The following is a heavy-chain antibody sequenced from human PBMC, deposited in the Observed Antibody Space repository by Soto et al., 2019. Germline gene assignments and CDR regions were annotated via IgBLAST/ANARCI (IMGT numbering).Heavy chain of an antibody. D-gene: IGHD2-2*01. V-gene: IGHV5-51*01. CDR3: ARQGYCSTTACYAVDY. CDR2: IYPGDSNT. CDR1: GYTFTSYW. Sequence: GESLKISCKGSGYTFTSYWIGWVRQMPGKGVGWRGIIYPGDSNTRYSPSFQGQVTISADKSISTAYLQWSSLKATDTAMYFCARQGYCSTTACYAVDYWGQGTLVTVSS. J-gene: IGHJ4*02.